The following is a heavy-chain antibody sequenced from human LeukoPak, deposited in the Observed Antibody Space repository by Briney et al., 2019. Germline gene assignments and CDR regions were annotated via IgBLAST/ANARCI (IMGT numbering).Heavy chain of an antibody. CDR2: IYYTGSP. CDR1: SGSISSSSSF. V-gene: IGHV4-39*01. D-gene: IGHD3-22*01. J-gene: IGHJ4*02. CDR3: AKHPYDSNHIDY. Sequence: SETLSLTCTVSSGSISSSSSFWGWIRQPPGKGLEWIGTIYYTGSPYYNPSLKSRVTIFVDTSKNQFSLKLSSVTAADTAVYYCAKHPYDSNHIDYWGQGTLVTVSS.